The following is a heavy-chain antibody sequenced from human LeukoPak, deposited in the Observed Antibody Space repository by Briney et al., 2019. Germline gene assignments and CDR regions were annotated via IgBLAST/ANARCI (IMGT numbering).Heavy chain of an antibody. CDR1: GFTFSRYA. Sequence: GGSLRLSCAASGFTFSRYAMHCVRQAPGKGLEWVAVISYDGSNKYYADSVKGRFTISRDNSKNTLYLQMNSLRAEDTAVYYCARDVVGMGGHGAYVGLPLDYWDQGTLVPVSS. J-gene: IGHJ4*02. CDR2: ISYDGSNK. CDR3: ARDVVGMGGHGAYVGLPLDY. D-gene: IGHD5-12*01. V-gene: IGHV3-30-3*01.